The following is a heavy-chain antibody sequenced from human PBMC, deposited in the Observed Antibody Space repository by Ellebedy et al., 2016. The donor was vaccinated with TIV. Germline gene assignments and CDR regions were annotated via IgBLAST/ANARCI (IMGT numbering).Heavy chain of an antibody. V-gene: IGHV1-2*02. Sequence: ASVKVSCKASGYTFSGYYMHWVRQAPGQGLEWMGWINPNIGGTTYAQKFQGRVTMTRDTSISAAYMELSRLRSEDTAVYYCARSRKMGYTHDAFDIWGQGTMVTVSS. CDR3: ARSRKMGYTHDAFDI. D-gene: IGHD5-18*01. CDR2: INPNIGGT. J-gene: IGHJ3*02. CDR1: GYTFSGYY.